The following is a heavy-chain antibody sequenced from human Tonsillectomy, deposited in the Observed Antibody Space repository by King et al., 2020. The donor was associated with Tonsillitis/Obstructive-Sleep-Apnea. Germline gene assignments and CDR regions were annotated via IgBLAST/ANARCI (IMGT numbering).Heavy chain of an antibody. CDR1: GFTFSRYG. CDR2: ISYDGTSK. Sequence: VQLVESGGGVVQPGGSLRLSCAASGFTFSRYGIHWVSQAPGKGLEWVALISYDGTSKYYLDSVRGRLTISRDNSKNTLYLQMNSLRAEDTAVYYCAKYPGENELFSFDFYAMDVCGQGTTVNV. J-gene: IGHJ6*01. CDR3: AKYPGENELFSFDFYAMDV. D-gene: IGHD1-26*01. V-gene: IGHV3-30*18.